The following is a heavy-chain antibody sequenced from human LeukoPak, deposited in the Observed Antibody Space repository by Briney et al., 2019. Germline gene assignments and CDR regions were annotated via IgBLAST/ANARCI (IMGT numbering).Heavy chain of an antibody. Sequence: SETLSLTCTVSGGSISSGDYYWSWIRQPPGKGLEWIGSIYYSGSTYYNPSLKSRVTISVDTSKNQFSLKLSSVTAADAAVYYCARPQGYSSGWYSNWYFDLWGRGTLVTVSS. CDR2: IYYSGST. D-gene: IGHD6-19*01. CDR1: GGSISSGDYY. J-gene: IGHJ2*01. V-gene: IGHV4-39*01. CDR3: ARPQGYSSGWYSNWYFDL.